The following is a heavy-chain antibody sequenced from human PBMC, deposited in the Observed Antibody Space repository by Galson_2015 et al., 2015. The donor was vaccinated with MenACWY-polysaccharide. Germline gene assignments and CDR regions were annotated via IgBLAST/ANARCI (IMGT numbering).Heavy chain of an antibody. CDR1: FTFTTYT. V-gene: IGHV3-69-1*01. CDR3: AKGRAPSTYYGMDV. Sequence: FTFTTYTINWVRQAPGQGLEWVSPLSGTGTIYYADSVKGRFTISRDNAKNSLYLQMNSLRADDTAVYYCAKGRAPSTYYGMDVWGQGTTVTVSS. J-gene: IGHJ6*02. D-gene: IGHD2-2*01. CDR2: LSGTGTI.